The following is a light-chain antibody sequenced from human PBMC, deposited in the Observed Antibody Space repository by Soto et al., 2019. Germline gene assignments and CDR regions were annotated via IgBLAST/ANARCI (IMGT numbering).Light chain of an antibody. CDR1: SSDVGNYIL. V-gene: IGLV2-23*01. CDR3: CSYAGYSTYV. J-gene: IGLJ1*01. CDR2: EGS. Sequence: QSVLTQPASVSGSPGQSIIISCTGTSSDVGNYILVSWFQQHPGKAPKLMIYEGSKRPSGVSNRFSGSKSGNTASLTISGLQAEDEADYFCCSYAGYSTYVFGTGTKVTVL.